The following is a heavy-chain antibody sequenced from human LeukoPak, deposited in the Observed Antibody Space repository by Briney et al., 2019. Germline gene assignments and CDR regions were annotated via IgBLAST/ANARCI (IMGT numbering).Heavy chain of an antibody. D-gene: IGHD5-18*01. J-gene: IGHJ4*02. CDR1: GGTFSSYA. CDR2: IIPIFGTA. CDR3: ASGTAMVHRG. Sequence: ASVKVSCKASGGTFSSYAISWVRQAPGQGLEWMGGIIPIFGTANYAQKFQGRVTITTDESTSTAYMELSSLRSEDTAVYYCASGTAMVHRGWGQGTLVTDSS. V-gene: IGHV1-69*05.